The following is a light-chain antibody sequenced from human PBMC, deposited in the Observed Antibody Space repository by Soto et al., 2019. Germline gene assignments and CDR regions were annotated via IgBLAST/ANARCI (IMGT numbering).Light chain of an antibody. CDR1: SSDVGSYNL. V-gene: IGLV2-23*01. J-gene: IGLJ2*01. CDR3: CSYAGSSTYVV. Sequence: QSALTQPASVSGSPGQSITISCTGTSSDVGSYNLVSWYQQHPGKAPKLMIYEGSKRPSGVSNRSSGSKSGNTASLTTAGLQAEDEADYYSCSYAGSSTYVVFGGGTKLTVL. CDR2: EGS.